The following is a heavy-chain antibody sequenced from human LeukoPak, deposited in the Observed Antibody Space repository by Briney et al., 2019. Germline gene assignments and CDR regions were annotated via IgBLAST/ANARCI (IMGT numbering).Heavy chain of an antibody. J-gene: IGHJ2*01. CDR2: IDPSDSYT. CDR3: ARHPPAWYFDL. CDR1: GYIFTSYW. Sequence: GGSLKISCQGSGYIFTSYWISWVRQMPGKGLEWMGRIDPSDSYTNYSPSFQGHVTISADKSTSTAYLQWSSLKASDTAMYYCARHPPAWYFDLWGRGTLVTVSS. V-gene: IGHV5-10-1*01.